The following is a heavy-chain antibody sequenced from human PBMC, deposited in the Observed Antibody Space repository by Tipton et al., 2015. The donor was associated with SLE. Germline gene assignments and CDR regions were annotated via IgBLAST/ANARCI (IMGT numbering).Heavy chain of an antibody. J-gene: IGHJ3*02. CDR2: ISGSGGST. V-gene: IGHV3-23*01. D-gene: IGHD3-16*01. CDR3: ARGESDDYIWGKHAFDI. Sequence: SGFTFSSYAMSWVRQAPGKGLEWVSAISGSGGSTYYADSVKGRFTISRDNSKNTLYLQMNSLRAEDTAVYYCARGESDDYIWGKHAFDIWGQGTMVTVSS. CDR1: GFTFSSYA.